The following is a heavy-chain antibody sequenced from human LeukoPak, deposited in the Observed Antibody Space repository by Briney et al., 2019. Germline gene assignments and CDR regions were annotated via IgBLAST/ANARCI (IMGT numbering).Heavy chain of an antibody. CDR3: ARVGDGYNGDAFDI. Sequence: ASVMVSCKASGYTFTSYGISRVRQAPGQGLEWMGWISAYNGNTNYAQKLQGRVTMTTDTSTSTAYMELRSLRSDDTAVYYCARVGDGYNGDAFDIWGQGTMVTVSS. CDR2: ISAYNGNT. J-gene: IGHJ3*02. V-gene: IGHV1-18*01. D-gene: IGHD5-24*01. CDR1: GYTFTSYG.